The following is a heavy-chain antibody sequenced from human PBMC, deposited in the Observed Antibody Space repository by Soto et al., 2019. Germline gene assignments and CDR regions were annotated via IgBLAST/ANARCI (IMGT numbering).Heavy chain of an antibody. CDR3: AGRTYYYDSSGYSVWFDP. V-gene: IGHV4-59*01. Sequence: TSETLSLTCTVSGGSISSYYWSWIRQPPGKGLEWIGYIYYSGSTNYNPSLKSRVTISVDTSKNQFSLKLSSVTAADTAVYYSAGRTYYYDSSGYSVWFDPWGQGTLVTVSS. CDR2: IYYSGST. J-gene: IGHJ5*02. CDR1: GGSISSYY. D-gene: IGHD3-22*01.